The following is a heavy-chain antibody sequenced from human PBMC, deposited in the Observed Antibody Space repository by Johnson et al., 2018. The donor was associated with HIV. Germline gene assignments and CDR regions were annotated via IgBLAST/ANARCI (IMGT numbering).Heavy chain of an antibody. Sequence: QMQLVESGGGVVQPGRSLRLSCAASGITFSDYAMHWVRQAPGKGLEWVAVIWYDGLNKYYADSVKGRFTISRDNSKNTLYLQMNSLRAEDTAVYYCAGLGGSHDAFDIWGQGTMVTVSS. CDR3: AGLGGSHDAFDI. D-gene: IGHD3-16*01. CDR1: GITFSDYA. J-gene: IGHJ3*02. V-gene: IGHV3-33*08. CDR2: IWYDGLNK.